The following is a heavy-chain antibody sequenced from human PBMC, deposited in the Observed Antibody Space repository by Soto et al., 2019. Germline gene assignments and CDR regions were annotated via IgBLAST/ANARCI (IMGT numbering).Heavy chain of an antibody. J-gene: IGHJ4*02. CDR1: GFTFSSYG. Sequence: AGGSLRLSCAASGFTFSSYGMHWVRQAPGKGLEWVAVISYDGSNKYYADSVKGRFTISRDNSKNTLYLQMNSLRAEDTAVYYCAKVSSSSSFDYWGQGTLVTVSS. V-gene: IGHV3-30*18. CDR3: AKVSSSSSFDY. D-gene: IGHD6-6*01. CDR2: ISYDGSNK.